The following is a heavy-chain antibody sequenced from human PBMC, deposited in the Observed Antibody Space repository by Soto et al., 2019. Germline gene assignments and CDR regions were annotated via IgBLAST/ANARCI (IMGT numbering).Heavy chain of an antibody. V-gene: IGHV3-48*03. D-gene: IGHD6-19*01. CDR3: ASYGSGWYGDDY. CDR1: GFTFSSYE. Sequence: PGGSLRLSFAASGFTFSSYEMNWVRQAPGKGLEWVSYISSSGSTIYYADSVKGRFTISRDNAKNSLYLQMNSLRAEDTAVYYCASYGSGWYGDDYWGQGTLVTVSS. J-gene: IGHJ4*02. CDR2: ISSSGSTI.